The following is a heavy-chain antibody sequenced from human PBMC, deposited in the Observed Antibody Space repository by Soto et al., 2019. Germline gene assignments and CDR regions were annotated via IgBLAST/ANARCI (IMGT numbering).Heavy chain of an antibody. Sequence: QVQLVQSGAEVKKPGSSVKVSCKASGGTFSSYSISWVRQAPGQGLEWMGRIIPILGIANYAQKFQGRVTITSDKSTSTAYMELSSLRSEDTAMYYCASPSNILATTNGGDYYYYYMDVWGKGTTVTVSS. CDR2: IIPILGIA. CDR3: ASPSNILATTNGGDYYYYYMDV. CDR1: GGTFSSYS. V-gene: IGHV1-69*02. J-gene: IGHJ6*03. D-gene: IGHD5-12*01.